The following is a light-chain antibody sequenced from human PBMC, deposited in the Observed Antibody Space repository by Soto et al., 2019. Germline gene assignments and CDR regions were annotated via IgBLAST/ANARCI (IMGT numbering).Light chain of an antibody. CDR2: WAS. J-gene: IGKJ5*01. CDR1: HSVLSNSNNKNF. V-gene: IGKV4-1*01. CDR3: QQYHSDPIT. Sequence: DFVMTHSPDSLAVSLGETATISCKSRHSVLSNSNNKNFLAWFQQKPGQPPKLLIYWASTRESGVPDRFSGSGSATDFTLTISSLQAEDVAVYYCQQYHSDPITFGQGTRLEIK.